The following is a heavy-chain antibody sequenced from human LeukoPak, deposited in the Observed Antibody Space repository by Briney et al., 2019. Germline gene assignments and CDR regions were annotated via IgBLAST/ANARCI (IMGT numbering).Heavy chain of an antibody. J-gene: IGHJ4*02. CDR2: IYSGGST. Sequence: PGGSLRLSCAASGFTVSSNYMSWVRQAPGKGLEWVSVIYSGGSTYYADSVKGRFTISRDISKNTLYLQMNSLRAEDTAVYYCARLRRGPFDYWGQGTLVTVSS. V-gene: IGHV3-53*01. CDR3: ARLRRGPFDY. CDR1: GFTVSSNY. D-gene: IGHD3-10*01.